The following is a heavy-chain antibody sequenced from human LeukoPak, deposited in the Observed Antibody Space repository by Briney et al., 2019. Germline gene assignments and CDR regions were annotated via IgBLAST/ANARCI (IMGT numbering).Heavy chain of an antibody. Sequence: SETLSLTCTVSGGSISSYYWSWIRQPAGKGPEWIGRIYTSGSTNYNPSLKSRVTMSVDTSKNQFSLKLSSVTAADTAVYYCARDQYYYDSSGYSQFDYWGQGTLVTVSS. J-gene: IGHJ4*02. CDR2: IYTSGST. V-gene: IGHV4-4*07. CDR3: ARDQYYYDSSGYSQFDY. CDR1: GGSISSYY. D-gene: IGHD3-22*01.